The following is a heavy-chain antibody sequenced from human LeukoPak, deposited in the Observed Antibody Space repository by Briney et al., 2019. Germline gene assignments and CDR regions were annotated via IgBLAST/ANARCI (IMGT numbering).Heavy chain of an antibody. D-gene: IGHD3-3*01. J-gene: IGHJ4*02. CDR1: GFTFSSYS. V-gene: IGHV3-48*01. Sequence: PGGSLRLSCAASGFTFSSYSMNWVRQAPGKGLEWVSYISSSSSTIYYADSVKGRFTISRDNAKNSLYLQMNSLRAEDTAVYYCAREAIFGVVIMQVDYWGQGTLVIVSS. CDR2: ISSSSSTI. CDR3: AREAIFGVVIMQVDY.